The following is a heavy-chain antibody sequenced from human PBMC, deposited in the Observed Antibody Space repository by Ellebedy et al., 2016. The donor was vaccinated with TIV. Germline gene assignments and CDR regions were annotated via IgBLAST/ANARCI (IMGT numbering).Heavy chain of an antibody. J-gene: IGHJ4*02. CDR2: ISSNGGST. Sequence: GESLKISCSASGFTFSSYAMHWVRQAPGKGLEYVSAISSNGGSTYYADSVKGRFTISRDNSKNTLYLQMNSLRAEDTAVYYCASLGMIVGYFDYWGQGTLVTVSS. D-gene: IGHD3-22*01. V-gene: IGHV3-64*04. CDR3: ASLGMIVGYFDY. CDR1: GFTFSSYA.